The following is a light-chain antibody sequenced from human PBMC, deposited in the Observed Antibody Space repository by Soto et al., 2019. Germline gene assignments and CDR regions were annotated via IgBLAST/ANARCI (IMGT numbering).Light chain of an antibody. CDR3: QKLNSYPRT. CDR2: AAS. Sequence: DIQLTQSPSFLSASVGDRVTITCRASQGISSYLAWYQQKPGKAPKLLIYAASTLQSGVPSRFSGSGSGTEFTVTISSLQPEDFATYYCQKLNSYPRTFGQGTRLEIK. CDR1: QGISSY. J-gene: IGKJ5*01. V-gene: IGKV1-9*01.